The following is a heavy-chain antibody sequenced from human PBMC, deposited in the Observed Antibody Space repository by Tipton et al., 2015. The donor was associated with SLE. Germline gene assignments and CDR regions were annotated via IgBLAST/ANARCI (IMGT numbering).Heavy chain of an antibody. CDR1: GFTFSSYW. CDR2: IKQDGSEK. V-gene: IGHV3-7*01. CDR3: VRPYSYGPVH. D-gene: IGHD5-18*01. Sequence: SLRLSCAASGFTFSSYWMSWVRQAPAKGLEWVANIKQDGSEKYYVDSVKGRFNISRDNAKNSLYLQMNSLRAEDTAVYYCVRPYSYGPVHWGQGNLVTVSS. J-gene: IGHJ4*02.